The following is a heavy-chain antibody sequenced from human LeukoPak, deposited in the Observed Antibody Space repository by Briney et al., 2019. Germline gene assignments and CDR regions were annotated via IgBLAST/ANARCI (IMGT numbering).Heavy chain of an antibody. V-gene: IGHV3-23*01. CDR2: ISGSGGST. D-gene: IGHD2-15*01. Sequence: GGSLGISFAASGFTFRSHGMSRGRQGPGKGLEGGSAISGSGGSTYYAEFVKGRFTISRDNSKNTLYLQMNSLRAEDTAVYNCAKSRIFGWFDPWGQGTLVTVSS. CDR3: AKSRIFGWFDP. CDR1: GFTFRSHG. J-gene: IGHJ5*02.